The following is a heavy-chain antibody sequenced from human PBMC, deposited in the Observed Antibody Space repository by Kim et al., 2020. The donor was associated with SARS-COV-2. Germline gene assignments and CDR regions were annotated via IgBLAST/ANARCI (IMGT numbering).Heavy chain of an antibody. D-gene: IGHD3-3*01. CDR1: GYTFTSYV. V-gene: IGHV7-4-1*02. J-gene: IGHJ5*02. CDR3: ARDRRITIFGGERNWFDP. CDR2: INTNTGNP. Sequence: ASVKVSCKASGYTFTSYVMNWVRQAPGQGLEWMGWINTNTGNPTYAQGFTGRFVFSLDTSVSTAYLQISSLKAEDTAVYYCARDRRITIFGGERNWFDPWGQGTLVTVSS.